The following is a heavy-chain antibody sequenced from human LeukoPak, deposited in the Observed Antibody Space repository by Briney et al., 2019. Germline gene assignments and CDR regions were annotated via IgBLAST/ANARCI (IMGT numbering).Heavy chain of an antibody. J-gene: IGHJ4*02. CDR2: IYSGGST. CDR1: GFTVSSNY. CDR3: AKPVLTPYYFDY. Sequence: GGSLRLSCAASGFTVSSNYMSWVRQAPGKGLEWVSVIYSGGSTYYADSVKGRFTISRDNSKNTLYLQMNSLRAEDTAVYYCAKPVLTPYYFDYWGQGTLVTVSS. D-gene: IGHD2-8*02. V-gene: IGHV3-53*01.